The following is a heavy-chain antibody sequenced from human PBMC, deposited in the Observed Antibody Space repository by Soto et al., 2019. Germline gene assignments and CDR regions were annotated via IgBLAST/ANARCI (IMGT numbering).Heavy chain of an antibody. CDR1: GGSFSGYY. J-gene: IGHJ6*02. D-gene: IGHD2-2*01. V-gene: IGHV4-34*01. CDR2: INHSGST. CDR3: ARGGGGVVVPAAIYWTYYYYGMDV. Sequence: PSETLSLTCAVYGGSFSGYYWSWIRQPPGKGLEWIGEINHSGSTNYNPSLKSRVTISVDTSKNQFSLKLSSVTAADTAVYYCARGGGGVVVPAAIYWTYYYYGMDVWGQGTTVTVSS.